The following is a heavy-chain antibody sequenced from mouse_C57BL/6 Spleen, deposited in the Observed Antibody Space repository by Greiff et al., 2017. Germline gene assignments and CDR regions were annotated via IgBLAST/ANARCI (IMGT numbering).Heavy chain of an antibody. V-gene: IGHV1-64*01. Sequence: QVQLQQPGAELVKPGASVKLSCKASGYTFTSYWMHWVKQRPGQGLEWIGMIHPNSGSTNYNEKFKSKATLTVDKSSSTAYMQLSSLTSEDSAVYYCASGAIYYGNYDYFYYWGQGTTLTVSS. J-gene: IGHJ2*01. CDR1: GYTFTSYW. CDR3: ASGAIYYGNYDYFYY. D-gene: IGHD2-1*01. CDR2: IHPNSGST.